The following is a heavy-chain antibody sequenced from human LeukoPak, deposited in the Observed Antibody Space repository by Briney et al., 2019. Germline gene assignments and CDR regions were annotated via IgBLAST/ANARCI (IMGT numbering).Heavy chain of an antibody. CDR1: GDSISSYY. J-gene: IGHJ4*02. CDR3: ARETYYYDSSGSPFDY. Sequence: SESLSLTWTVSGDSISSYYWSWMRQPPGKGLEWIGYIYYSGSTNYNPSLKSRVTISVDTSKNQFSLKLSSVTAADTAVYYCARETYYYDSSGSPFDYWGQGTLVTVSS. D-gene: IGHD3-22*01. CDR2: IYYSGST. V-gene: IGHV4-59*01.